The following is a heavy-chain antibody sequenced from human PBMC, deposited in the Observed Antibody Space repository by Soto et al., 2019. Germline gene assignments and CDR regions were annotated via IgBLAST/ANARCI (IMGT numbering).Heavy chain of an antibody. V-gene: IGHV3-23*01. Sequence: GGSLRLSCAASGFTFSSYAMSWVRQAPGKGLEWVSAISGSGGSTYYADSVKGRFTISRDNSKNTLYLQMNSLRAEDTAVYYCAKDHLHVPATASEPGAFDIWGQGTMVTVSS. D-gene: IGHD2-2*01. CDR1: GFTFSSYA. CDR3: AKDHLHVPATASEPGAFDI. J-gene: IGHJ3*02. CDR2: ISGSGGST.